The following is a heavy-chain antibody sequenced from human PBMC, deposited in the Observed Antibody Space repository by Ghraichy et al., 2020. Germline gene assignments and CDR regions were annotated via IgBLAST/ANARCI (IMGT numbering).Heavy chain of an antibody. Sequence: GESLNISCAASGFTFSSYSMNWVRQAPGKGLEWVSSISSSSSYIYYADSVKGRFTISRDNAKNSLYLQMNSLRAEDTAVYYCAGLGSYSSSHDYWGQGTLVTVSS. CDR1: GFTFSSYS. CDR3: AGLGSYSSSHDY. V-gene: IGHV3-21*01. J-gene: IGHJ4*02. D-gene: IGHD6-13*01. CDR2: ISSSSSYI.